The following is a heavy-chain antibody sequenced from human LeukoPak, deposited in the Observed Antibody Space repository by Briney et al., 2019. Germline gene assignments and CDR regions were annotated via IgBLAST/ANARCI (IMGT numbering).Heavy chain of an antibody. CDR1: GGSISSYY. Sequence: SETLSLTRTVSGGSISSYYWSWIRQPPGKGLEWIGYIYYSGSTNYDPSLKSRVTISVDTSKNQFSLKLSSVTAADTAVYYCARVLYSSSFNWFDPWGQGTLVTVSS. CDR2: IYYSGST. CDR3: ARVLYSSSFNWFDP. V-gene: IGHV4-59*08. D-gene: IGHD6-13*01. J-gene: IGHJ5*02.